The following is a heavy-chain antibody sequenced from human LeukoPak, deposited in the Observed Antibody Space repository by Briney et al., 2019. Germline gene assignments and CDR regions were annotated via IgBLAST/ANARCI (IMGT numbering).Heavy chain of an antibody. CDR3: AREQTD. CDR1: GFTFNTYT. Sequence: ESGGSLRLSCAASGFTFNTYTLHWVRQVPGKGLEWVAVISSDGSNKYYADSVKGRFTTSRDSSKNTLYLQMNSLRAEDTAVYYCAREQTDWGQGTLVTVSS. D-gene: IGHD1-14*01. V-gene: IGHV3-30*14. CDR2: ISSDGSNK. J-gene: IGHJ4*02.